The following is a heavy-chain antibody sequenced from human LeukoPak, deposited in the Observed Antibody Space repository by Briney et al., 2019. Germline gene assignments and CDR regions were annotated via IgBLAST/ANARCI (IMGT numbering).Heavy chain of an antibody. Sequence: GGSLRLPCAASGFTFSSYWMSWVRQAPGKGLEWVANIKQDGSEKYYVDSVKGRFTISRDNAKNSLYLQMNSLRAEDTAVYYCASLYSSGYCDYWGQGTLVTVSS. D-gene: IGHD3-22*01. V-gene: IGHV3-7*01. J-gene: IGHJ4*02. CDR2: IKQDGSEK. CDR1: GFTFSSYW. CDR3: ASLYSSGYCDY.